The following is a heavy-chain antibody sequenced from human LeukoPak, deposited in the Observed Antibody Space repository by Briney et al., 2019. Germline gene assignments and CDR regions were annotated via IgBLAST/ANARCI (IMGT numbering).Heavy chain of an antibody. CDR3: TRGYSWSDY. D-gene: IGHD6-13*01. Sequence: GGSLRLSCAASGFTFSSYGMTWVRQAPGKGLEWVSFISSGYNYIYYADSVKGRFTISRDNAKNSLYLQMNSLRAEDTAVYYCTRGYSWSDYWGQGTLVTVSS. CDR1: GFTFSSYG. V-gene: IGHV3-21*01. J-gene: IGHJ4*02. CDR2: ISSGYNYI.